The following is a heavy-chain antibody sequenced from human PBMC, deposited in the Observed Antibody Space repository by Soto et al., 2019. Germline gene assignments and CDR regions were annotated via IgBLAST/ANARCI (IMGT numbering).Heavy chain of an antibody. CDR1: GYTFTGYY. CDR2: INPNSGGT. J-gene: IGHJ3*02. Sequence: ASVKVSCKASGYTFTGYYMHWVRQAPGQGLEWMGWINPNSGGTNYAQKFQGWVTMTRDTSISTAYMELSRLRSDDTAVYYCARGSTGYSRGWSGVSFDIGGKGKMVTVPS. V-gene: IGHV1-2*04. D-gene: IGHD6-19*01. CDR3: ARGSTGYSRGWSGVSFDI.